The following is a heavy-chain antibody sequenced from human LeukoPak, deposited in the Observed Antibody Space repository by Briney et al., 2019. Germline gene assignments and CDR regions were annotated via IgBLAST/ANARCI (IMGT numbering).Heavy chain of an antibody. Sequence: SETLSLTCTVSGGSISSYYWTWIRQPPGKGLEWIGYIYYSGSTNYNPSLKSRVTISVDTPKNQFSLKLSSVTAADTAMYYCARDRGSYLDYWGQGTLVTVSS. CDR2: IYYSGST. CDR3: ARDRGSYLDY. D-gene: IGHD2-15*01. V-gene: IGHV4-59*01. CDR1: GGSISSYY. J-gene: IGHJ4*02.